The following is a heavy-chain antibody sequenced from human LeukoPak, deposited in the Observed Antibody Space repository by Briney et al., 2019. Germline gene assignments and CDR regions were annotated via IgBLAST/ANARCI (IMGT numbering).Heavy chain of an antibody. CDR3: ARGGSSDAFDI. J-gene: IGHJ3*02. CDR1: GGTFMTYA. D-gene: IGHD3-10*01. Sequence: SVKVSCKASGGTFMTYAISWVRQAPGHGLEWMGRIIPVLNITNYAQKFQGRVTMTRNTSISTAYMELSSLRSEDTAVYYCARGGSSDAFDIWGQGTMVTVSS. V-gene: IGHV1-69*04. CDR2: IIPVLNIT.